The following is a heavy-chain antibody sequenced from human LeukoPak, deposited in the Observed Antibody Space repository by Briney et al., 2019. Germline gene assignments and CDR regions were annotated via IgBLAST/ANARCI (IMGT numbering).Heavy chain of an antibody. D-gene: IGHD2-2*02. CDR2: ISYDGSNK. CDR1: GFTFSSYA. CDR3: ASASGGIYCSSTSCYTGAFGI. Sequence: GGSLRLSCAASGFTFSSYAMHWVRQAPGKGLEWVAVISYDGSNKYYADSVKGRFTISRDNSKNTLYLQMNSLRAEDTAVYYCASASGGIYCSSTSCYTGAFGIWGQGTMVTVSS. V-gene: IGHV3-30-3*01. J-gene: IGHJ3*02.